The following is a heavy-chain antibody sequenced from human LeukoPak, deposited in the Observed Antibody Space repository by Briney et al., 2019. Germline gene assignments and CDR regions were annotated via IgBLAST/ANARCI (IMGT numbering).Heavy chain of an antibody. CDR3: ARGVINYYYYYMDV. CDR2: INWNGGST. Sequence: GGSLGLSCAASGFTFDDYGMSWVRHAPGKGLEWVSGINWNGGSTGYADSVKGRFTISRDNAKNSLYLQMNSLRAEDTALYYCARGVINYYYYYMDVWGKGTTVTVSS. J-gene: IGHJ6*03. CDR1: GFTFDDYG. V-gene: IGHV3-20*04.